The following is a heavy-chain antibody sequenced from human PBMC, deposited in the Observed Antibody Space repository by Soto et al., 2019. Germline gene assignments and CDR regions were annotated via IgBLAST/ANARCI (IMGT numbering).Heavy chain of an antibody. J-gene: IGHJ4*02. CDR2: IYYSGST. Sequence: TSETLSLTCTVSGGSISSYYWSWIRQPPGKGLEWIGYIYYSGSTTYNPSLKSRVTISVDTSKNQFSLKLSSVTAADTAVYYCASFPVAGTNFDYWGQGTLVTVSS. D-gene: IGHD6-19*01. V-gene: IGHV4-59*01. CDR1: GGSISSYY. CDR3: ASFPVAGTNFDY.